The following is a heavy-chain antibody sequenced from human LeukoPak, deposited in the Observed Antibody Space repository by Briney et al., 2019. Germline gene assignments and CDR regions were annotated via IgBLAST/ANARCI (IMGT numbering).Heavy chain of an antibody. Sequence: GGSLRLSCAASGFTFSTYGMHWVRQAPGKGLEWVAFIRSDGTDKYYADSVKGRFTISRDKSKNTLFLQMNSLRAEDTAVYYCARDQGAAAGDYFDYRGQGTLVTVSS. CDR2: IRSDGTDK. J-gene: IGHJ4*02. CDR3: ARDQGAAAGDYFDY. CDR1: GFTFSTYG. D-gene: IGHD6-13*01. V-gene: IGHV3-30*02.